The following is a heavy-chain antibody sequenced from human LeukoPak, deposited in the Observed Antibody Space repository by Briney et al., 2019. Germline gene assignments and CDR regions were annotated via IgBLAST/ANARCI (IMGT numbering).Heavy chain of an antibody. D-gene: IGHD2-15*01. J-gene: IGHJ4*02. V-gene: IGHV3-30*02. CDR2: IGYDGSDK. CDR3: AKDRGGGSCNFDY. CDR1: GFTFSNYN. Sequence: GGSTRLSCAASGFTFSNYNMHWVRQAPGKGLEWVAFIGYDGSDKHYADSVEGRFTISRDNSKNTLYLQMNSLRDEDTAVYYCAKDRGGGSCNFDYWGQGTLVTVSS.